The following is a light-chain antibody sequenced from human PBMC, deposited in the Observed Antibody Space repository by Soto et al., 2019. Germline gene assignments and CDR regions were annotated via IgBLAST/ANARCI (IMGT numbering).Light chain of an antibody. J-gene: IGLJ1*01. CDR3: SSYTSSSTLV. CDR2: EVS. V-gene: IGLV2-14*01. Sequence: QSVLTQPASVSGSPGQSITISSTGTSSAVGGYNYVSWYQLHPGKATKLMIYEVSYRPSGVSKRFSGSKSGNTASLTISGLQAEDEADYYCSSYTSSSTLVLGTGTKVTVL. CDR1: SSAVGGYNY.